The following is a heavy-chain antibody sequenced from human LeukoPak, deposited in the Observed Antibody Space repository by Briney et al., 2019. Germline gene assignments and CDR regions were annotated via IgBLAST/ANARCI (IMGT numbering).Heavy chain of an antibody. CDR3: ARERFGDLLDY. J-gene: IGHJ4*02. Sequence: GGSLILSCAASGFTFSSYEMNWVRQAPGKGLEWVSYISSSGSTIYYADSVKGRFTISRDNAKNSLYLQMNSLRAEDTAVYYCARERFGDLLDYWGQGTLVTVSS. CDR1: GFTFSSYE. V-gene: IGHV3-48*03. CDR2: ISSSGSTI. D-gene: IGHD3-10*01.